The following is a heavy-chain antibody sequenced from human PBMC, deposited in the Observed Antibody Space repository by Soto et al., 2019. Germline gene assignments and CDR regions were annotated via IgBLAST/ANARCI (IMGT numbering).Heavy chain of an antibody. J-gene: IGHJ4*02. CDR3: ARDSDFWSGYYSGSEFRRFDY. V-gene: IGHV1-18*01. CDR1: GYTFTSYG. D-gene: IGHD3-3*01. Sequence: ASVKVSCKASGYTFTSYGISWVRQAPGQGLEWMGWISAYNGNTNYAQKLQGRVTMTTDTSTSTAYMELRSLRSDDTAVYYCARDSDFWSGYYSGSEFRRFDYWGQGTQVTVSS. CDR2: ISAYNGNT.